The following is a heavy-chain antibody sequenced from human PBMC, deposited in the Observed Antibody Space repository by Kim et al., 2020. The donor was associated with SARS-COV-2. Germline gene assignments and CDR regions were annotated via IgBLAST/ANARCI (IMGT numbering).Heavy chain of an antibody. V-gene: IGHV3-23*01. CDR1: GFGFGSYA. Sequence: GGSLRLSCAASGFGFGSYAMAWVRQAPGKGLECVAGIVGGGSSYYADSAKGRFTISRDNSRNMVYLEVNSLRVDDTALDYCAKDKIRGDGYWYFDAWGRGSLVTVSS. CDR3: AKDKIRGDGYWYFDA. CDR2: IVGGGSS. J-gene: IGHJ2*01.